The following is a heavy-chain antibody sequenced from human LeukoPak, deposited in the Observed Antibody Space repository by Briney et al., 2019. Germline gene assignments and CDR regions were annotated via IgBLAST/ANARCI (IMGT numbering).Heavy chain of an antibody. CDR2: ISSSSSYI. D-gene: IGHD3-16*01. CDR1: GFAFSSYS. V-gene: IGHV3-21*01. Sequence: GGSLRLSCAASGFAFSSYSMNWVRQAPGKGLEWVSSISSSSSYIYYADSVKGRFTISRDNSKSTVYLEMNSLREEDTAVYYCAREGAWGNWYFDLWGRGTLVTVSS. CDR3: AREGAWGNWYFDL. J-gene: IGHJ2*01.